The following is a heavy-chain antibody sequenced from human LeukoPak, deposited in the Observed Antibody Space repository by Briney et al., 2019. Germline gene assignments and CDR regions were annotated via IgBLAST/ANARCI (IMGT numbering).Heavy chain of an antibody. CDR1: GYTLTELS. V-gene: IGHV1-24*01. Sequence: GASVKVSCKVSGYTLTELSMHWVRQAPGKGLEWMGGFGPEDGETIYAQKFQGRVTMTEDTSTDTAYMELSSLRSEDTAVYYCATDQIYYDILTGPRAFDIWGQGTMVTVSS. J-gene: IGHJ3*02. CDR2: FGPEDGET. D-gene: IGHD3-9*01. CDR3: ATDQIYYDILTGPRAFDI.